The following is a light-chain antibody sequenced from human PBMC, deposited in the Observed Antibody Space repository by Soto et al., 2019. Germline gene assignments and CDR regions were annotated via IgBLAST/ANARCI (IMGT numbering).Light chain of an antibody. V-gene: IGLV2-8*01. CDR3: SSYAGSKNLI. CDR1: STDVGAYNY. J-gene: IGLJ2*01. Sequence: QSALTQPPSASGSPGQSVTISCTGTSTDVGAYNYVSWYQQHPGKAPKLMIYEVTKRPSGVPDRFSGSKSGNTASLTVSGFQAEDEADYYCSSYAGSKNLIFGGGTKLTFL. CDR2: EVT.